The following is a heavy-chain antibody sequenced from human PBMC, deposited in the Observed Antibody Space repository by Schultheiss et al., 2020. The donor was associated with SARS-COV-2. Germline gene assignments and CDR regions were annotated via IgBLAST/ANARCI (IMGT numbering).Heavy chain of an antibody. J-gene: IGHJ4*02. CDR2: IKQDGSEK. CDR3: ARDLRGAATVTTIDY. Sequence: GGSLRLSCAASGFTFSSYAMSWVRQAPGKGLEWVANIKQDGSEKYYVDSVKGRFTISRDNAKNTLYLQMNSLRAEDTAVYYCARDLRGAATVTTIDYWGQGTLVTVSS. V-gene: IGHV3-7*01. CDR1: GFTFSSYA. D-gene: IGHD4-11*01.